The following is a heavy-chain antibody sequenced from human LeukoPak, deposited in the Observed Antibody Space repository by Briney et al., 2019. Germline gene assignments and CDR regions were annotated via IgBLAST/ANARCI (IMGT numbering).Heavy chain of an antibody. CDR2: IWYDGSNK. D-gene: IGHD3-22*01. Sequence: GGSPRLSCAASGFTFSSYGMHWVRQAPGKGLEWVAVIWYDGSNKYYADSVKGRFTISRDNSKNTLYLQMNSLRAEDTAVYYCAREFVGHYYDSSGYYYVPPRVYYYYYMDVWGKGTTVTVSS. V-gene: IGHV3-33*01. CDR3: AREFVGHYYDSSGYYYVPPRVYYYYYMDV. J-gene: IGHJ6*03. CDR1: GFTFSSYG.